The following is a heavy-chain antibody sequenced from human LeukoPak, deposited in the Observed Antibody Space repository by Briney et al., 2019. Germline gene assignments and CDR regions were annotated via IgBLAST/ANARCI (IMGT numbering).Heavy chain of an antibody. Sequence: ASVKVSCKASGYTFTGYYMHWVRQAPGQGLEWMGWINPNSGGTNYAQKFQGRVTMTRDTSISTAYMELSRLRSDDTAVYYCARYLIFGVVVVKGMDVWGQGTTVTVSS. J-gene: IGHJ6*02. CDR1: GYTFTGYY. V-gene: IGHV1-2*02. D-gene: IGHD3-3*01. CDR2: INPNSGGT. CDR3: ARYLIFGVVVVKGMDV.